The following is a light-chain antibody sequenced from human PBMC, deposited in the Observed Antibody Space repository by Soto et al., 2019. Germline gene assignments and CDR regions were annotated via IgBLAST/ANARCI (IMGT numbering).Light chain of an antibody. CDR1: NIGSKS. CDR2: YDS. Sequence: SYVLTQAPSVSVAPGKTARVTCGGNNIGSKSVHWYQQKPGQAPVLVTYYDSDRPSGVPERFSGSNSGNMATLTISRVEAGDEADYYCQVWDIGSGVAFGGGTKVTVL. CDR3: QVWDIGSGVA. J-gene: IGLJ2*01. V-gene: IGLV3-21*04.